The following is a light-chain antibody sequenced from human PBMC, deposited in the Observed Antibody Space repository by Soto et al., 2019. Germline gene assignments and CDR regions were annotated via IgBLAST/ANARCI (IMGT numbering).Light chain of an antibody. Sequence: VLTQSPSASASLGASVKLTCTLSSGHSSYAIAWHQKQPGKGPRYLMDLNNDGSHTKGDGIPDRFSGSSSGADRYLIISSLQSEDEADYYCQTWGSGMGVFGGGTKLTVL. CDR1: SGHSSYA. V-gene: IGLV4-69*01. CDR3: QTWGSGMGV. J-gene: IGLJ3*02. CDR2: LNNDGSH.